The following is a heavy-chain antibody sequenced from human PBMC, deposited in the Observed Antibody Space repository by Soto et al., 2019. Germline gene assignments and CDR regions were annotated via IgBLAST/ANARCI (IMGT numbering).Heavy chain of an antibody. V-gene: IGHV4-59*08. CDR2: IYYNGRT. J-gene: IGHJ5*02. D-gene: IGHD3-10*01. CDR3: ARHEASYGSGSYPLGH. CDR1: GGSIRGFY. Sequence: SETLSLTCTVSGGSIRGFYWSWIRQFPGKGLEWIAYIYYNGRTEYNPSLKSRVTVSADTSKNQFSLILNSVTAADTAVYYCARHEASYGSGSYPLGHWGRGTLVTVSS.